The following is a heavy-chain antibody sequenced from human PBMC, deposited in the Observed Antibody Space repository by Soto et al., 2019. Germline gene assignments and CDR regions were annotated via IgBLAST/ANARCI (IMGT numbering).Heavy chain of an antibody. J-gene: IGHJ4*02. CDR1: GFIVSGTS. V-gene: IGHV3-53*02. CDR2: IYSDGST. D-gene: IGHD3-10*02. CDR3: ARDNSMLGAPFDN. Sequence: DVQLVETGGGLVQPGGSLRLSCAASGFIVSGTSVSWVRQAPGKGLEWVSLIYSDGSTHYTDSVKGRFTISRDTSKNMLSRHTNSLRAEDTALYYCARDNSMLGAPFDNWGQGTLVTFSS.